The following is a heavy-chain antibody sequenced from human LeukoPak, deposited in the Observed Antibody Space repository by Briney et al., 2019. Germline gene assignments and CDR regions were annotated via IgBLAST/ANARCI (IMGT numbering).Heavy chain of an antibody. Sequence: GRSLRLSCAASGFTFSDSGMHWVCQASGEGLEWVGHVRSKANSNATAYAASVRGRFTISRDDSKNTAFLQMKSLKTDDTAVYYCTTVAMATTSGFDYWGQGTQVTVSS. CDR2: VRSKANSNAT. CDR3: TTVAMATTSGFDY. CDR1: GFTFSDSG. J-gene: IGHJ4*02. V-gene: IGHV3-73*01. D-gene: IGHD5-24*01.